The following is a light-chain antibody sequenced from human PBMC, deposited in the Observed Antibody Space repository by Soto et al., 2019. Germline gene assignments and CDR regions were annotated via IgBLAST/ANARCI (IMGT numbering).Light chain of an antibody. J-gene: IGKJ2*01. CDR1: QNVANY. CDR2: DAS. Sequence: DIVLTQSPGTLSLSPGERATLSCRASQNVANYLLWFQQKPGQAPRLLIYDASNRASGVPARFSGSGSETDFTLTISSLETQDFAVYFCHHRAKWPYIFGQGTRLEIK. V-gene: IGKV3-11*01. CDR3: HHRAKWPYI.